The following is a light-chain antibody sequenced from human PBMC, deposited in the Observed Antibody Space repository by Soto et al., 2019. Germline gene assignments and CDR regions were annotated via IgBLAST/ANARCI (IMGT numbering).Light chain of an antibody. Sequence: QSALTQPASVSRSPGQSIAISCTGNSSDIGAYDYVSWYQQHPDKAPKLMIYEVSNRPSGVSNRFSGSKSVNTATLTISGLQAEDEADYYCSSHTSSNTRIFGTGTKVTVL. CDR1: SSDIGAYDY. V-gene: IGLV2-14*03. J-gene: IGLJ1*01. CDR3: SSHTSSNTRI. CDR2: EVS.